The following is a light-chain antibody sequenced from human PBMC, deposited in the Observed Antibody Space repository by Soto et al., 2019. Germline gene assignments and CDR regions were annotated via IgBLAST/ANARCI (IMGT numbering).Light chain of an antibody. J-gene: IGKJ1*01. CDR2: GAS. V-gene: IGKV3-15*01. CDR3: HHYNNWPQT. Sequence: EIVMTQSPGTLSVSPGERATLSCRASQSLSSNLAWYQQKPGQAPRLLIYGASTRATGIPARFSGSGSGTEFTLTISSLQSEEFAVYFCHHYNNWPQTFGQGTKVDIK. CDR1: QSLSSN.